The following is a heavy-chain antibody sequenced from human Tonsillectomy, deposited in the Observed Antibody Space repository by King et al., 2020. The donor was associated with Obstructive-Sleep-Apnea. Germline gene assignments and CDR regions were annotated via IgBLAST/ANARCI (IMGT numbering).Heavy chain of an antibody. V-gene: IGHV4-34*01. CDR1: GGSLSGYY. Sequence: VQLQQWGAGLLKPSETLSLTCAVYGGSLSGYYWSWIRQPPGKGLEWIGEINHSGSTNYNPSLKSRVTISVDTSKNQFSLKLSSVTAADTAVYYCAKLSSSSSGSDYWGQETLVTVSS. J-gene: IGHJ4*02. CDR2: INHSGST. CDR3: AKLSSSSSGSDY. D-gene: IGHD6-6*01.